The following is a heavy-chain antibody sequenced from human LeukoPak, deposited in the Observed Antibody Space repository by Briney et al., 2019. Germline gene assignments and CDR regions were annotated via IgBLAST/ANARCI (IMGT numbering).Heavy chain of an antibody. CDR3: ARGHSSYWYNCFDP. J-gene: IGHJ5*02. CDR1: GYTFISYG. CDR2: ISPNNGNT. Sequence: ASVKVSCKASGYTFISYGMSWLRQAPGPGLEWMGWISPNNGNTNYAEKFQGRVTMTTDTSTSTVFMELRSLTSDDTAVYYCARGHSSYWYNCFDPWGQGTLVTVSS. D-gene: IGHD3-22*01. V-gene: IGHV1-18*01.